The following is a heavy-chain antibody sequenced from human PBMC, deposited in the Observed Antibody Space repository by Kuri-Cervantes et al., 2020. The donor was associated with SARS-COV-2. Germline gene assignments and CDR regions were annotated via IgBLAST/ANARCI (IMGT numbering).Heavy chain of an antibody. J-gene: IGHJ4*02. V-gene: IGHV3-30-3*01. CDR3: AKEGTILPSMIVVAPSPDY. CDR1: GFTFSSYA. Sequence: GGSLRLSCAASGFTFSSYAMSWVRQAPGKGLEWVAVISYDGSNKYYADSVKGRFTISRDNSKNTLYLQMNSLRAEDTAVYYCAKEGTILPSMIVVAPSPDYWGQGTLVTVSS. CDR2: ISYDGSNK. D-gene: IGHD3-22*01.